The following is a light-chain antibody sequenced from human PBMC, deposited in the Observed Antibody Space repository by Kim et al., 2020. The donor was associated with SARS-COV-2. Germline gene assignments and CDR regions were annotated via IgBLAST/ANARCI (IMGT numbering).Light chain of an antibody. J-gene: IGKJ4*01. CDR3: QQRFTTHSLT. V-gene: IGKV1-39*01. Sequence: DIQMSQSPSSLSASVGDRVIITCRASQSISTYLTWYQQKPGKAANLLIYDASTLQDGVPSRCSGSGSETNFTLTISSLQPDDFATYYCQQRFTTHSLTFGGGTKVDIK. CDR1: QSISTY. CDR2: DAS.